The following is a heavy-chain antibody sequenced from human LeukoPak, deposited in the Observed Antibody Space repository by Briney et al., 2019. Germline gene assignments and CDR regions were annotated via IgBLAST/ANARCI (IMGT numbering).Heavy chain of an antibody. J-gene: IGHJ5*02. D-gene: IGHD6-13*01. CDR2: IYTSGST. Sequence: SETLSLTCTVSGGSISSYYWSWIRQPAGKGLEWIGRIYTSGSTKYNPSLKSRVTMSVDTSKNQFSLKLSSVPAADTAVYYCARDGGAAAGIRVWFDPWGQGTLVTVSS. CDR1: GGSISSYY. CDR3: ARDGGAAAGIRVWFDP. V-gene: IGHV4-4*07.